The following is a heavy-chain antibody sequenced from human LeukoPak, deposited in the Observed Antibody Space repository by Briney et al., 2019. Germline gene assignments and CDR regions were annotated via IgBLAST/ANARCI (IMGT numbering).Heavy chain of an antibody. CDR1: GYTFTSHV. V-gene: IGHV1-69*13. CDR2: IIPIFGTA. CDR3: ATRLRVDTAFDY. Sequence: ASVKVSCKASGYTFTSHVINWVRQAPGQGLEWMGGIIPIFGTANYAQKFQGRVTITADESTSTAYMELSSLRSEDTAVYYCATRLRVDTAFDYWGQGTLVTVSS. D-gene: IGHD5-18*01. J-gene: IGHJ4*02.